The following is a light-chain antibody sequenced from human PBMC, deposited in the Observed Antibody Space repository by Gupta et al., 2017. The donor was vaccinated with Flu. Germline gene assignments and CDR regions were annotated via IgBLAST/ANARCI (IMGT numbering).Light chain of an antibody. CDR3: QQYYTTPYT. CDR2: WAS. Sequence: DIVMTQSPDSLAVSLGERATINCKSSQSVLYSSNNENYLAWYQQKSGQPPKLLIYWASTRESGVPDRFSGSGSGTDFTLTISSRQAEDVAVYYCQQYYTTPYTFGQGTKLEIK. CDR1: QSVLYSSNNENY. J-gene: IGKJ2*01. V-gene: IGKV4-1*01.